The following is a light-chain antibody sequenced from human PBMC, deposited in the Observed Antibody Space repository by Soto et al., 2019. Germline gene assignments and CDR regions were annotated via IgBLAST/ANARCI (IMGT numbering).Light chain of an antibody. J-gene: IGLJ1*01. CDR2: DVS. Sequence: QSALTQPASVSGSPGQSIAISCTGTSSDVGAFNYVSWYQQHPGKAPKFMIFDVSSRPSGVSDRFSGSKSGNTASLTISGLQTEDEADYYCAAWDDSLNGYVFGTGTKVTVL. V-gene: IGLV2-14*03. CDR1: SSDVGAFNY. CDR3: AAWDDSLNGYV.